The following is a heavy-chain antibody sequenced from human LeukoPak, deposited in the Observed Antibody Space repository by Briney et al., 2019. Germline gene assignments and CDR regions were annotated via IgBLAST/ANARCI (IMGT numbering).Heavy chain of an antibody. CDR2: IKQDGSEK. Sequence: GGSLRLSCAASGLTFSNYWMSWVRQAPGKGPEWVANIKQDGSEKNYVDSVKGRFTISRDNAKNLVHLQMNSLRAEDTAVYYCARDKIVGATNFDYWGQGTLVTVSS. D-gene: IGHD1-26*01. J-gene: IGHJ4*02. V-gene: IGHV3-7*03. CDR3: ARDKIVGATNFDY. CDR1: GLTFSNYW.